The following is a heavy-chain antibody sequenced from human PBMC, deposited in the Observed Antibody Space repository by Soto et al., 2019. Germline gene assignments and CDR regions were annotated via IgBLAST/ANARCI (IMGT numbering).Heavy chain of an antibody. D-gene: IGHD5-12*01. J-gene: IGHJ4*02. CDR2: INQDGSEK. V-gene: IGHV3-7*04. Sequence: EVQLVESGGGLVQPGGSLRLSCAASGFTFSGYWMNWVRQAPGKGLEWVANINQDGSEKYYVDSVKGRFTISRDNAKNSVYLQMNSLRAEDTAVYYCARGSGYNIYWGQGTLVTVSS. CDR3: ARGSGYNIY. CDR1: GFTFSGYW.